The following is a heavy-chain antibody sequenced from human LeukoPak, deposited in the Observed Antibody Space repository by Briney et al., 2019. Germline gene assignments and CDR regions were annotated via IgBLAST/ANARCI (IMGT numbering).Heavy chain of an antibody. J-gene: IGHJ4*02. Sequence: GASVKVSCKASGYTFTSYGISWVRQAPGQGLEWMGWISAYNGNTNYAQKLQGRVTMTTDTSTSTAYMELRSLRSDDTAVYYCARDFRRYGSAPDYFDYWGQGTLVTVSS. V-gene: IGHV1-18*01. D-gene: IGHD3-10*01. CDR1: GYTFTSYG. CDR2: ISAYNGNT. CDR3: ARDFRRYGSAPDYFDY.